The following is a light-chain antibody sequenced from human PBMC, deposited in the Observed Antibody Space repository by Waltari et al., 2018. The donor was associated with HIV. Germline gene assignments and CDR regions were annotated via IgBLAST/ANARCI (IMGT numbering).Light chain of an antibody. Sequence: SSVLTQPPSVSVAPGQTARITCGGDNIGSKSVHWYQQMPGQAPVLVVYDGRDRPSGIPERISGSNSGNTATLTISRVEAGDEADYYCQVWISPNDQLNWVFGGGTKLTVL. V-gene: IGLV3-21*02. CDR2: DGR. CDR1: NIGSKS. CDR3: QVWISPNDQLNWV. J-gene: IGLJ3*02.